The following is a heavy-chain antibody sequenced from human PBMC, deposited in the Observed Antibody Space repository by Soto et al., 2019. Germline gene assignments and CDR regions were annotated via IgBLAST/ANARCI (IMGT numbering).Heavy chain of an antibody. J-gene: IGHJ6*02. D-gene: IGHD3-3*01. Sequence: GGSLRLSCAASGFTFSSYGMHWVRQAPGKGLEWVAVISYDGSNKYYADSVKGRFTISRDNSKNTLYLQMNSLRAEDTAVYYCAKDRITIFGVARSYGMDVWGQGTTVTVSS. CDR3: AKDRITIFGVARSYGMDV. CDR1: GFTFSSYG. V-gene: IGHV3-30*18. CDR2: ISYDGSNK.